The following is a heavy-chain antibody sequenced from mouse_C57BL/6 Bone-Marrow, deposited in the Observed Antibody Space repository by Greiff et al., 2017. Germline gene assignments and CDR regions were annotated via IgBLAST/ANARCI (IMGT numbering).Heavy chain of an antibody. Sequence: VQLKESGAELVRPGASVKLSCTASGFNIKDDYMHWVKQRPEQGLEWIGWIDPDNGDTEYASKFQGKATITADTSSNTAYLQLSSLTSEDTAVYYCTCNYYWCFDVWGTGTTVTVSS. CDR3: TCNYYWCFDV. V-gene: IGHV14-4*01. CDR1: GFNIKDDY. CDR2: IDPDNGDT. D-gene: IGHD2-1*01. J-gene: IGHJ1*03.